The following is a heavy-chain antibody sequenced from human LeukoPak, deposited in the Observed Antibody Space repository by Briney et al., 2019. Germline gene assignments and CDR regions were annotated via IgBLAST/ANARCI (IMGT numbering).Heavy chain of an antibody. CDR1: GFTFSSYA. V-gene: IGHV3-23*01. Sequence: GGSLRLSCAASGFTFSSYAMSWVRQAPGKGLEWVSAISGSGGGTYYADSVKGRFTISRDNSKNTLYLQMNSLRAEDTAVYYCAKARYRDYGDYAGGAFDIWGQGTMVTVSS. D-gene: IGHD4-17*01. J-gene: IGHJ3*02. CDR2: ISGSGGGT. CDR3: AKARYRDYGDYAGGAFDI.